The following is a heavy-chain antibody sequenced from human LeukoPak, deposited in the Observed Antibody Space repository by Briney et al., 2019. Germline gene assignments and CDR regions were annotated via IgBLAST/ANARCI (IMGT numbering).Heavy chain of an antibody. D-gene: IGHD3-22*01. CDR1: AGSISSSSYS. CDR2: FYYSGSA. V-gene: IGHV4-39*07. CDR3: ARMDDSSGYYDGAFDI. Sequence: SETLSLTCTVSAGSISSSSYSWGWIRQPPGKGLEWIGSFYYSGSAYYNPSLKSRVTISVDTSKNQFSLKLSSVTALDTAVYYCARMDDSSGYYDGAFDIWGQGTMVTVSS. J-gene: IGHJ3*02.